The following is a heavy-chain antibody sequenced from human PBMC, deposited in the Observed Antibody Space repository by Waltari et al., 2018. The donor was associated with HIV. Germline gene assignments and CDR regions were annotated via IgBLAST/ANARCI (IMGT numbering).Heavy chain of an antibody. CDR3: TRGPRGILTGQGAFDI. V-gene: IGHV3-49*03. CDR1: GFTFGDYA. Sequence: EVQLVESGGGLVQPGRSLRLSCAASGFTFGDYAMTWLRPTPGKGLEWVGFIRSKAYGGTTDYAASVKGRFTISRDDSKSIASLQMNSLKTEDTAVYYCTRGPRGILTGQGAFDIWGQGTMVTVSS. D-gene: IGHD3-9*01. J-gene: IGHJ3*02. CDR2: IRSKAYGGTT.